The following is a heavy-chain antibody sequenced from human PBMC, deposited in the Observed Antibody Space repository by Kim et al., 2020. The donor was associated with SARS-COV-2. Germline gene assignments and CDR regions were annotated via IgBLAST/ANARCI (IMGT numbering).Heavy chain of an antibody. CDR3: ATGSYYTFDF. CDR2: ST. J-gene: IGHJ4*02. Sequence: STYYNPSLKSRVTVSVDTSKNEFSLKLSSVTAADTAVYYCATGSYYTFDFWGQGTLVTVSS. D-gene: IGHD3-10*01. V-gene: IGHV4-39*01.